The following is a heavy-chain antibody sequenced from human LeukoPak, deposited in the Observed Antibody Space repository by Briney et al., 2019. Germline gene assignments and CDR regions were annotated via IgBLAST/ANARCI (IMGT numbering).Heavy chain of an antibody. J-gene: IGHJ4*02. Sequence: ASVKVSCKASGYTFTNYDISWVRQAPGQGLEWMGGISVYNGNTNYAQKLQGRVTMTTDTSTSTAYMELRSPRSDDTAVYYCARVPPGIVDTIDYWGQGTLVTVSS. D-gene: IGHD3-22*01. CDR1: GYTFTNYD. CDR2: ISVYNGNT. CDR3: ARVPPGIVDTIDY. V-gene: IGHV1-18*01.